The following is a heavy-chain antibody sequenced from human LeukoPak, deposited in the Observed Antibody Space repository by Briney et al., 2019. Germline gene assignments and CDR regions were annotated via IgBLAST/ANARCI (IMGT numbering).Heavy chain of an antibody. V-gene: IGHV1-69*13. J-gene: IGHJ6*03. D-gene: IGHD2-15*01. CDR3: ARGYCSGGSCPGAKYYYYMDV. Sequence: SVKVSCKASGGTFSSYAISWVRQAPGQGLEWMGGIIPIFGTANYAQKFQGRVTITADESTSTAYMELSSLRSEDTAVYYCARGYCSGGSCPGAKYYYYMDVWGKGTTVTVSS. CDR1: GGTFSSYA. CDR2: IIPIFGTA.